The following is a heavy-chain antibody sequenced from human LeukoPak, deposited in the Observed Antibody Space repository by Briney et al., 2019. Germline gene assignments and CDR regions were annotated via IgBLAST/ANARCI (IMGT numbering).Heavy chain of an antibody. CDR1: GFTFSSYW. Sequence: PGGSLRLSCAASGFTFSSYWMSWVRQAPGKGLEWVANIKQDGSEKYYVDSVKGRFTISRDNAKNSLYLQMNSLRAEDTAVYYCARDFYGSGQAYYFDYWGQGILVTVSS. CDR3: ARDFYGSGQAYYFDY. D-gene: IGHD3-10*01. CDR2: IKQDGSEK. V-gene: IGHV3-7*01. J-gene: IGHJ4*02.